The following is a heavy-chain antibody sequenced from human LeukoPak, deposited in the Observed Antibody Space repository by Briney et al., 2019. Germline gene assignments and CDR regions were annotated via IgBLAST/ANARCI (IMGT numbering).Heavy chain of an antibody. CDR2: ISSSSSYI. CDR1: GFTFSSYS. D-gene: IGHD6-13*01. CDR3: ARDQLDPFDY. Sequence: GGSLRLSCAASGFTFSSYSMNSGREAPGKGLEWVSSISSSSSYIYYADSVKGRFTISRDNAKNSLYLQMNSLRAEDTAVYYCARDQLDPFDYWGQGTLVTVSS. J-gene: IGHJ4*02. V-gene: IGHV3-21*01.